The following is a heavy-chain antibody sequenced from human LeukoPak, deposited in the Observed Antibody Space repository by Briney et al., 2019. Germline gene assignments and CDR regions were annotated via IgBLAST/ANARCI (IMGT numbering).Heavy chain of an antibody. CDR2: IYYSGST. CDR3: ARDRFDGFDSIPY. V-gene: IGHV4-39*02. Sequence: PSETLSLTCTVSGGSISSSSYYWGWIRQPPGKGLEWIGSIYYSGSTYYNPSLKSRVTISVDTSKNQFSLKLSSVTAADTAVYYCARDRFDGFDSIPYWGQGTLVTVSS. J-gene: IGHJ4*02. CDR1: GGSISSSSYY. D-gene: IGHD3-9*01.